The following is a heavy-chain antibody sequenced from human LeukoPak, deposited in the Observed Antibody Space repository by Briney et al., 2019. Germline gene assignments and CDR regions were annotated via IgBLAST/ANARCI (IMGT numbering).Heavy chain of an antibody. Sequence: GGSLRLSCAASGFTFSDYYMSWIRQAPGKGLEWVSYISSSGSTIYYADSVKGRFTISRDNAKNSLYLQMNSLRAEDTAVYYRASSIQLWPPFYYGMDVWGQGTTVTVSS. CDR2: ISSSGSTI. D-gene: IGHD5-18*01. CDR1: GFTFSDYY. CDR3: ASSIQLWPPFYYGMDV. V-gene: IGHV3-11*01. J-gene: IGHJ6*02.